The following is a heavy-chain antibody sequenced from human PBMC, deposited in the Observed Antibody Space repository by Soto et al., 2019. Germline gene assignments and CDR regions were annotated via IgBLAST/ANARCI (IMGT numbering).Heavy chain of an antibody. D-gene: IGHD3-10*01. V-gene: IGHV4-61*08. J-gene: IGHJ4*02. Sequence: SETLSLTCAISGAPITWGDYSWNWIRQPPGKGLEWIGYIYYSGATNYNHSLESRVTISVDTPKSQFSLKLTSVTPADTAVYYCATTRGLAVGGSFDYWGQGMWVTVSS. CDR3: ATTRGLAVGGSFDY. CDR2: IYYSGAT. CDR1: GAPITWGDYS.